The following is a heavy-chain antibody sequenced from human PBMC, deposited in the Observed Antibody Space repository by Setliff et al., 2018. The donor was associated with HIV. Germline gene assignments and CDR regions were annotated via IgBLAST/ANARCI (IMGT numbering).Heavy chain of an antibody. CDR2: FDPEDAET. CDR1: GYTLTELS. D-gene: IGHD2-8*01. J-gene: IGHJ4*03. Sequence: ASVKVSCKVSGYTLTELSMHWVRQAPGKGLEWMGGFDPEDAETIYAQRFQGRVTMTEDTSTDTAYMELSSLSSEDTAVYYCATEMMYAQGSFDYWVPETLLVTVSS. CDR3: ATEMMYAQGSFDY. V-gene: IGHV1-24*01.